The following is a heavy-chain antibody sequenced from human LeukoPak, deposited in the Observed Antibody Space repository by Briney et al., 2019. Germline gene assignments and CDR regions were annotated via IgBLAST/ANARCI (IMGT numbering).Heavy chain of an antibody. CDR3: ARGDSSSGDYTK. CDR1: GGSISSYY. CDR2: IYYSGST. D-gene: IGHD4-17*01. J-gene: IGHJ4*02. V-gene: IGHV4-59*01. Sequence: SETLSLTCTVSGGSISSYYWSWIRQPPGKGLEWIGYIYYSGSTNYNPSLKIRVTISIDMSKNQFYLKLSSVTAADTAVYYCARGDSSSGDYTKWGQGILVTVSS.